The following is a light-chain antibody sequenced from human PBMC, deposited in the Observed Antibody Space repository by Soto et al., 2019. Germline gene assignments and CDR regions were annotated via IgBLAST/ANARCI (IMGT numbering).Light chain of an antibody. J-gene: IGLJ3*02. Sequence: QSALAQSASVSGSPGQSITISCSGTSSDVGGYNYVSWYQHHPGKAPKLLIYEVTNRPSGVSNRFSGSKSGNTASLTISGLQAEDEAAYYCKSYTSISTWVFGGGTKVTVL. CDR3: KSYTSISTWV. V-gene: IGLV2-14*01. CDR2: EVT. CDR1: SSDVGGYNY.